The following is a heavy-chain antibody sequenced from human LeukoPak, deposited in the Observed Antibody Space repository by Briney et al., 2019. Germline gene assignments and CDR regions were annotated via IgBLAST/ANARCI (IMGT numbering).Heavy chain of an antibody. V-gene: IGHV3-30*02. CDR2: IRYDGSNK. CDR1: GFTFTSYA. Sequence: GGSLRLSCAASGFTFTSYAMSWVRQAPGKGLGWVAFIRYDGSNKDYADSVKGRFTISRDNSKNTLYLQMNSLRAEDTAVYYCAKGYSYGTDYWGQGTLVTVSS. D-gene: IGHD5-18*01. J-gene: IGHJ4*02. CDR3: AKGYSYGTDY.